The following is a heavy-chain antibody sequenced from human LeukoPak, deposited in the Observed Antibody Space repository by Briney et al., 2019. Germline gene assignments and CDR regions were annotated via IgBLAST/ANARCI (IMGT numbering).Heavy chain of an antibody. V-gene: IGHV3-48*04. J-gene: IGHJ4*02. CDR3: ARDLGYCSGGSCYLAY. Sequence: GGSLRLSCAASGFTFSSYNMNWVRQAPGKGLEWVSYISSSSSTIYYADSVKGRFTISRDNAKNSLYLQMNSLRAEDTAVYYCARDLGYCSGGSCYLAYWGQGTLVTVSS. CDR2: ISSSSSTI. CDR1: GFTFSSYN. D-gene: IGHD2-15*01.